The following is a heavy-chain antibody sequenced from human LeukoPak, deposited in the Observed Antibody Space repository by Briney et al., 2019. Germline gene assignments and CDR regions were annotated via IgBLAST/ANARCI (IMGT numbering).Heavy chain of an antibody. CDR1: GGSISSYY. CDR2: IYYSGST. J-gene: IGHJ3*02. D-gene: IGHD3-3*01. V-gene: IGHV4-59*01. Sequence: SETLSLTCTVSGGSISSYYWSWIRQPPGKGLEWIGYIYYSGSTNYNPSLKSRVTISVDTSKNQFSLKLSSVTAADTAVYYCARLRFLEWLLSGAFDIWGQGTMVTVSS. CDR3: ARLRFLEWLLSGAFDI.